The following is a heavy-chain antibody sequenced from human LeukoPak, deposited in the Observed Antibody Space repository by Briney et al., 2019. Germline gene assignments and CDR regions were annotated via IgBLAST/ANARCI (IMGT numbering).Heavy chain of an antibody. CDR1: GGSISSGGYY. CDR2: IYYSGST. V-gene: IGHV4-31*03. CDR3: ARHTYSSSPQDV. D-gene: IGHD6-13*01. Sequence: SETLSLTCTVSGGSISSGGYYWSWIRQHPGKGLEWIGYIYYSGSTYYNPSLKSRVTISVDTSKNQFSLKLSSVTAADTAVYYCARHTYSSSPQDVWGQGTTVTVSS. J-gene: IGHJ6*02.